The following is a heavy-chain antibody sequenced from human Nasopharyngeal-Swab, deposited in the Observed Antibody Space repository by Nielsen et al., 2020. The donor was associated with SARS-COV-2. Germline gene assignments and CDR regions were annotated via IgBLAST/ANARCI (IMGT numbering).Heavy chain of an antibody. Sequence: GESLKISCAASGFAFSDYYMSWIRQAPGKGLEWVSYISSSGSTTYYEDSVKGRFTISRDNAKNSLYLQMNSLRAEDTAVYYCARGEGHYDSSGYGWAFDIWGQGTLVTVSS. CDR3: ARGEGHYDSSGYGWAFDI. CDR2: ISSSGSTT. V-gene: IGHV3-11*04. J-gene: IGHJ3*02. CDR1: GFAFSDYY. D-gene: IGHD3-22*01.